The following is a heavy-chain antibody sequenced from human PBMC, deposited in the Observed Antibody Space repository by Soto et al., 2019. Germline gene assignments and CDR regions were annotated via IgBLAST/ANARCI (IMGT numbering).Heavy chain of an antibody. CDR1: GASISGYH. CDR3: ARGFAIGWYTYFFDL. V-gene: IGHV4-59*08. CDR2: LYYTGST. J-gene: IGHJ4*02. D-gene: IGHD6-19*01. Sequence: QVQLQESGPGLVKPSETLSLTCTVSGASISGYHWGWIRQPPGKGLEWIGYLYYTGSTHYNPSLKRRVTLSVHTSKNQFSLKPTSVTAADTAVYYCARGFAIGWYTYFFDLWGQGPLVTVSS.